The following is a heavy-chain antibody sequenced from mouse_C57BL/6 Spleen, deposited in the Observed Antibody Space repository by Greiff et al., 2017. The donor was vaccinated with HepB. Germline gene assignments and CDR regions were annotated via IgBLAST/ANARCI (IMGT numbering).Heavy chain of an antibody. Sequence: VQLQQSGAELARPGASVKMSCKASGYTFTSYTMHWVKQRPGQGLEWIGYINPSSGYTKYNQKFKDKATLTADKSSSTAYMQLSSLTSEDSAVYYCARERNWGEYYAMDYWGQGTSVTVSS. J-gene: IGHJ4*01. V-gene: IGHV1-4*01. CDR3: ARERNWGEYYAMDY. CDR2: INPSSGYT. D-gene: IGHD4-1*01. CDR1: GYTFTSYT.